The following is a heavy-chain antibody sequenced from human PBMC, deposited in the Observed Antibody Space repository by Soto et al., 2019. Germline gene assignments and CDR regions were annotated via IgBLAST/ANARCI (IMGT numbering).Heavy chain of an antibody. CDR2: IYYSGST. D-gene: IGHD1-20*01. J-gene: IGHJ5*02. CDR1: GGSISSGGYY. CDR3: ARVGGINWFDP. Sequence: QVQLQESGPGLVKPSQTLSLTCTVSGGSISSGGYYWSWIRQHPGKGLEWIGYIYYSGSTYYNPSRRSRVTISVDTSKNQCALKLSSVTAADTAVYYCARVGGINWFDPWGQGTLVTVSS. V-gene: IGHV4-31*03.